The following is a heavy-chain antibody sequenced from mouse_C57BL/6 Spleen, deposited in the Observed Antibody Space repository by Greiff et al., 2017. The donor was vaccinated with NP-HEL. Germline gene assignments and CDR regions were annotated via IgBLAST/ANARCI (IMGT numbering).Heavy chain of an antibody. CDR2: IYPRDGST. Sequence: VQLQQSDAELVKPGASVKISCKVSGYTFTDHTIHWMKQRPEQGLEWIGYIYPRDGSTKYNEKFKGKATLTADKSSSTANMQLNSLTSEDSAVYVCASHYDGSAMDYWGQGTSVTVSS. CDR3: ASHYDGSAMDY. V-gene: IGHV1-78*01. D-gene: IGHD1-1*01. CDR1: GYTFTDHT. J-gene: IGHJ4*01.